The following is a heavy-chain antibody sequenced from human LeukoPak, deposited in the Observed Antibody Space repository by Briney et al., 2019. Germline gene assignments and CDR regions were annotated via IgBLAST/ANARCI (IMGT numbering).Heavy chain of an antibody. CDR2: MNSDSGGT. D-gene: IGHD3-3*01. Sequence: ASVKVSCKAAGYTFTAYYMHWVRQAPGQGLEWMGWMNSDSGGTNYAQKFQGRVTMTRDTSISTAYMELSGLRSDDTAVYYCAREAPSEGSGPSDYWGQGTLVTVSS. CDR3: AREAPSEGSGPSDY. V-gene: IGHV1-2*02. CDR1: GYTFTAYY. J-gene: IGHJ4*02.